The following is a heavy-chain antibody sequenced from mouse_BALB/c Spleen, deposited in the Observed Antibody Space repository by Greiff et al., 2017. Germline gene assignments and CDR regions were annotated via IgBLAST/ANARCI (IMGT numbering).Heavy chain of an antibody. D-gene: IGHD2-14*01. V-gene: IGHV10-1*02. CDR2: IRSKSNNYAT. Sequence: EVKLVESGGGLVQPKGSLKLSCAASGFTFNTYAMNWVRQAPGKGLEWVARIRSKSNNYATYYADSVKDRFTISRDDSQSMLYLQMNNLKTEDTAMYYCVRQYDGTYYAMDYWGQGTSVTVSS. J-gene: IGHJ4*01. CDR3: VRQYDGTYYAMDY. CDR1: GFTFNTYA.